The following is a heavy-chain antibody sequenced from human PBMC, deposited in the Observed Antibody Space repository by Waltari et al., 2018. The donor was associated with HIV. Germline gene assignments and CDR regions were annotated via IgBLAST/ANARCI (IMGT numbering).Heavy chain of an antibody. V-gene: IGHV3-53*01. D-gene: IGHD6-13*01. CDR3: ARDTTVVGTRYFDY. CDR1: GFTVSSVH. CDR2: IHSSGGT. J-gene: IGHJ4*02. Sequence: EVQLVESGGGLIQPGGSLRLSCAASGFTVSSVHMSWARQAPGKGLEWVSVIHSSGGTNYADSVKGRFTISRDNSKNTLYLQMNSLGAEDTAVYYCARDTTVVGTRYFDYWGRGTLVTVSS.